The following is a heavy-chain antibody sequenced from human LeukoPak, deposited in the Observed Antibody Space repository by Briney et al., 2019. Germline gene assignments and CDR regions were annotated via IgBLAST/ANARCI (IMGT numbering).Heavy chain of an antibody. Sequence: GGSLRLSCAASGFTFSSYAMSWVRQAPGKGLEWVSAICGSGGSTYYADSVKGRFTISRDNSKNTLYLQMNSLRAEDTAVYYCAKDYYGSGSYYNPWFDPWGQGTLVTVSS. V-gene: IGHV3-23*01. CDR3: AKDYYGSGSYYNPWFDP. CDR1: GFTFSSYA. J-gene: IGHJ5*02. D-gene: IGHD3-10*01. CDR2: ICGSGGST.